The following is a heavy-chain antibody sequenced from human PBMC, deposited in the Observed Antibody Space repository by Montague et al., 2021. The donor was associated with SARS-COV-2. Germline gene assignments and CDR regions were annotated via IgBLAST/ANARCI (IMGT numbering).Heavy chain of an antibody. V-gene: IGHV4-59*08. CDR3: ARRGLGYCSSTSCQNAFDI. Sequence: ETLSLTCTVSGGSISSYYWSWIRQPPGKGLEWIGYIYYSGSTNYNPSLKSRVTISVDTSKNQFSLKLSSVTAADTAVYYCARRGLGYCSSTSCQNAFDIWAQGTMVTVSS. CDR1: GGSISSYY. D-gene: IGHD2-2*01. CDR2: IYYSGST. J-gene: IGHJ3*02.